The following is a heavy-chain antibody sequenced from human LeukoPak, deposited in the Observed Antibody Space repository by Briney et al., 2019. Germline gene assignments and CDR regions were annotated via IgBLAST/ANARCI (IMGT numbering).Heavy chain of an antibody. Sequence: ASVKVSCKASGYTFTGYYMHWVRQAPGQGLEWMGRINPNSGGTNYAQKFQGRVTMTRDTSISTAYMELSKLRSDDTAVYYCASVYSSSGSGDYWGQGTLVTVSS. CDR3: ASVYSSSGSGDY. D-gene: IGHD6-13*01. J-gene: IGHJ4*02. CDR1: GYTFTGYY. CDR2: INPNSGGT. V-gene: IGHV1-2*06.